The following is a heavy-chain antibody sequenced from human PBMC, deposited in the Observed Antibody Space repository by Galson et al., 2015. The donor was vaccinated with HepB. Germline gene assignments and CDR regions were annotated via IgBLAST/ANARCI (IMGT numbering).Heavy chain of an antibody. CDR2: IDPSDSYT. V-gene: IGHV5-10-1*01. D-gene: IGHD3-10*01. J-gene: IGHJ4*02. CDR3: ASYEHRVSWWLGELPHY. CDR1: GYSFTSYW. Sequence: QSGAEVKKPGESLRISCKGSGYSFTSYWISWVRQMPGKGLEWMGRIDPSDSYTNYSPSFQGHVTISADKSISTAYLQWSSLKASDTAMYYCASYEHRVSWWLGELPHYWGQGTLVTVSS.